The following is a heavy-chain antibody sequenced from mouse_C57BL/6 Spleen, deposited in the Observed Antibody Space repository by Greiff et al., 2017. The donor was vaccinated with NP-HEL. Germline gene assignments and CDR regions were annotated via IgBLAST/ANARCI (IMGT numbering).Heavy chain of an antibody. J-gene: IGHJ4*01. Sequence: EVKLMESEGGLVQPGSSMKLSCTASGFTFSDYYMAWVRQVPEKGLEWVANINYDGSSTYYLDSLKSRFIISRDNAKNILYLQMSSLKSEDTATYYCARRAAQAFYAMDYWGQGTSVTVSS. D-gene: IGHD3-2*02. CDR3: ARRAAQAFYAMDY. CDR2: INYDGSST. CDR1: GFTFSDYY. V-gene: IGHV5-16*02.